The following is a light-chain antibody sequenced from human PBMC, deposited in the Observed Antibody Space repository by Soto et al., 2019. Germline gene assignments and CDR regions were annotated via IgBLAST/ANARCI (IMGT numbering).Light chain of an antibody. CDR1: QSISSY. CDR2: AAS. CDR3: QQYGGSPRT. V-gene: IGKV3-20*01. J-gene: IGKJ2*01. Sequence: EIVLTQSPGTLSLSPGERATLFCRASQSISSYLAWYQQRPGQSPRLLIYAASSRATGVPDRFSGGGSATDFTLTVSRLEPADFAVYYCQQYGGSPRTFGQGTKLEIK.